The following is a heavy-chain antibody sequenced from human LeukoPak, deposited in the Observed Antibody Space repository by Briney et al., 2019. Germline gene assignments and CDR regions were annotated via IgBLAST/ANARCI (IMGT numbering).Heavy chain of an antibody. CDR2: INHRGST. D-gene: IGHD3-3*01. CDR3: ARHRTYYDFWSGYYNYYYYMDV. J-gene: IGHJ6*03. CDR1: GGSFSGYH. V-gene: IGHV4-34*01. Sequence: PSETLSLTCAVYGGSFSGYHWSWIRQPPGKGLEWIGEINHRGSTNYNPSLKSRVTISVDTSKNQFSLKLSSVTAADTAVYYCARHRTYYDFWSGYYNYYYYMDVWGKGTTVTVSS.